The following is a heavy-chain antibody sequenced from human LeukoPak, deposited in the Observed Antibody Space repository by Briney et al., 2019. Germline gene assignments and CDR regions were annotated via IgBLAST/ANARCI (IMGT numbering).Heavy chain of an antibody. D-gene: IGHD6-13*01. CDR2: INHSGST. J-gene: IGHJ4*02. V-gene: IGHV4-39*07. CDR3: ARGKRQQLVAGFDY. CDR1: GGSVSSGSYY. Sequence: SETLSLTCTVSGGSVSSGSYYWSWIRQPPGKGLEWIGEINHSGSTNYNPSLKSRVAISVDTSKNQFSLKLSSVTAADTAVYYCARGKRQQLVAGFDYWGQGTLVTVSS.